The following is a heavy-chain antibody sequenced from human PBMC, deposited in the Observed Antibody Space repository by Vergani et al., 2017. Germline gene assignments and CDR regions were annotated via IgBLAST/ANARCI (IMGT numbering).Heavy chain of an antibody. D-gene: IGHD3-10*01. CDR1: GYTFTGYY. J-gene: IGHJ3*02. CDR3: ARARITMVRGARGDAFDI. V-gene: IGHV1-2*02. Sequence: QVQLVQSGAEVKKPGASVKVSCKASGYTFTGYYMHWVRQAPGQGLEWMGWINPNSGGTNYAQKFQGRVTMTRDTSISTAYMELSRLRSDDTAGYYCARARITMVRGARGDAFDIWGQGTMVTVSS. CDR2: INPNSGGT.